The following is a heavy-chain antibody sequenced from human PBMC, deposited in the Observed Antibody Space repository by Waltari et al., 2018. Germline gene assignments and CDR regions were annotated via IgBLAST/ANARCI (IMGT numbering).Heavy chain of an antibody. CDR3: AKESWRNYFDY. J-gene: IGHJ4*02. V-gene: IGHV3-NL1*01. D-gene: IGHD6-13*01. Sequence: VQLVETGGGLVQPGGSLRLSCAASGFTFSSYAMQWVRQAPGKGLEWISAINSGGGSTYYADSVKGRFTISRDNSKNTLSLQMNSLRAEDTAVYYCAKESWRNYFDYWGQGVLVTVSS. CDR1: GFTFSSYA. CDR2: INSGGGST.